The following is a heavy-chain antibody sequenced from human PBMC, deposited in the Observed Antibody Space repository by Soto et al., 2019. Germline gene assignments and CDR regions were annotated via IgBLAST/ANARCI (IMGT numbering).Heavy chain of an antibody. D-gene: IGHD2-15*01. CDR3: ARGGGYDSFDF. CDR2: MYHSGIT. Sequence: PSETLSLTCAVSGYSIRSGYFWGWIRQPPGKGLEWIGSMYHSGITYYNLSLKSRVTISVDTSKNQLSLKLSSATAADTAVYYCARGGGYDSFDFWGQGIQVTVSS. J-gene: IGHJ4*02. CDR1: GYSIRSGYF. V-gene: IGHV4-38-2*01.